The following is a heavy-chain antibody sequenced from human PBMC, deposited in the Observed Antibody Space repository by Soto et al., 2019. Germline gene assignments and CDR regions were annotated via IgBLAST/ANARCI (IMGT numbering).Heavy chain of an antibody. J-gene: IGHJ4*02. CDR2: INHSGST. V-gene: IGHV4-34*01. D-gene: IGHD3-9*01. CDR1: GGSFSGYY. Sequence: PSETLSLTCAVYGGSFSGYYWSWIRQPPGKGLEWIGEINHSGSTNYNPSLKSRVTISVDTSKNQFSLRSEDTAVYYCARGVRLRYFDWLAPLDYWGQGTLVTVSS. CDR3: ARGVRLRYFDWLAPLDY.